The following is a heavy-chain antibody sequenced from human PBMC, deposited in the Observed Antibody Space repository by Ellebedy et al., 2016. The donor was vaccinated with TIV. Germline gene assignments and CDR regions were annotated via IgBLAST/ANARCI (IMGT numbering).Heavy chain of an antibody. Sequence: ASVKVSXKASGGPFSSYTINWVRQAPGQGLDWQGGIIPFFGTSRYSQKFQGRVMITADESTSTAFLELSSLSSVDTAVYYCASPKRNLYDSGSHLVFGYWGQGTLVTVSS. CDR1: GGPFSSYT. J-gene: IGHJ4*02. D-gene: IGHD3-10*01. CDR3: ASPKRNLYDSGSHLVFGY. V-gene: IGHV1-69*13. CDR2: IIPFFGTS.